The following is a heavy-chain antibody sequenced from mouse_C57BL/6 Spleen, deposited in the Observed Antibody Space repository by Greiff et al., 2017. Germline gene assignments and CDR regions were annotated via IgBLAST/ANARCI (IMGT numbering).Heavy chain of an antibody. J-gene: IGHJ2*01. D-gene: IGHD1-1*01. CDR2: IDPSDSYT. Sequence: QVQLQQPGAELVMPGASVKLSCKASGYTFTSYWMHWVKQRPGQGLEWIGEIDPSDSYTNYNQKFKGKSTLTVDKSSSTAYMQLSSLTSEDSAVYYCARDYYGSSVFDYWGQGTTLTVSS. V-gene: IGHV1-69*01. CDR3: ARDYYGSSVFDY. CDR1: GYTFTSYW.